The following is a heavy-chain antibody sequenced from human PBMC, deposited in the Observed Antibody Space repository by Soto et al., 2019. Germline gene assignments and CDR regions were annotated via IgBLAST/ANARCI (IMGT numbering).Heavy chain of an antibody. CDR3: ARHSEDTVTPDF. D-gene: IGHD4-17*01. CDR2: IYPGDSEI. V-gene: IGHV5-51*01. J-gene: IGHJ4*02. CDR1: GYSFTSYW. Sequence: PGDSLKISCNSSGYSFTSYWIGWVLQVPGEGLEWMGIIYPGDSEIRYNPSFQGQVTISADKSITTAYLQWSRLAASDTAMYYCARHSEDTVTPDFWGQGTLVTVSS.